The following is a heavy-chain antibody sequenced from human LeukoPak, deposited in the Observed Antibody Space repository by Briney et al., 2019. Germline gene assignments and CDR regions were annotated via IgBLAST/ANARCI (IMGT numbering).Heavy chain of an antibody. Sequence: PSETLSLTCAVYGGSFSGYYWSWIRQPPGKGLEWIGEINHSGSTNYNPSLKSRVTISVDTSKNQFSLKLSSVTAADTAVYYCARGGVTGRTASWYFDLLGRGSLVTVSS. V-gene: IGHV4-34*01. CDR2: INHSGST. CDR1: GGSFSGYY. CDR3: ARGGVTGRTASWYFDL. J-gene: IGHJ2*01. D-gene: IGHD2-8*01.